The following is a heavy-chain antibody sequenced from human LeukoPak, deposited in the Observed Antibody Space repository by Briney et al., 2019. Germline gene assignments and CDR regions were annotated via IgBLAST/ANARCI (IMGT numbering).Heavy chain of an antibody. Sequence: PSETLSLTCAVSGGSISSSDWWSWVRQPPGKGLEWIGEIYHSGSTNYNPSLKSRVTISVDKSRNQFSLTLTSVTAADTAVYYCAREIAVTGNFDYWGQGTLVTVSS. CDR2: IYHSGST. V-gene: IGHV4-4*02. CDR1: GGSISSSDW. J-gene: IGHJ4*02. CDR3: AREIAVTGNFDY. D-gene: IGHD6-19*01.